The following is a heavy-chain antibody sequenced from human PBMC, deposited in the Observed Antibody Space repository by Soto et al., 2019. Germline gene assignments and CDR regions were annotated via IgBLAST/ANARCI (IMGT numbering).Heavy chain of an antibody. CDR2: MNPGSGDT. J-gene: IGHJ5*02. CDR3: ARYSSDGGWFDP. D-gene: IGHD6-19*01. V-gene: IGHV1-8*01. Sequence: GASVKVSCKASGYSFTNNDVTWVRQATGQGLEWMGWMNPGSGDTGYAQKFQGRVTITRDTSASTAYMELSSLRSEDTAVYYCARYSSDGGWFDPWGQGTLVTVSS. CDR1: GYSFTNND.